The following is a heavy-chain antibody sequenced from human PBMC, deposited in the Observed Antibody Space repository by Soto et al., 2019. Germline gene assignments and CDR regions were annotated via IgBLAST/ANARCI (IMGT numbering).Heavy chain of an antibody. J-gene: IGHJ6*02. CDR3: ARGEHGMDV. V-gene: IGHV4-34*01. CDR2: INHSGST. CDR1: GGSFSGYY. Sequence: PSETLSLTCAVYGGSFSGYYWSWIRQPPGKGLEWIGEINHSGSTNYNPSLKSRVTISVDTSKNQFSLKLSSVTAADTAVYHCARGEHGMDVWGQGTTVTVS.